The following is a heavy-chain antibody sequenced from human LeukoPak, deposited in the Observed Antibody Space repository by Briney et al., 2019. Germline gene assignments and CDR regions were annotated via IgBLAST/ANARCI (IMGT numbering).Heavy chain of an antibody. CDR3: ARDDYGGYFDY. J-gene: IGHJ4*02. V-gene: IGHV4-59*01. D-gene: IGHD4-23*01. Sequence: SETLSLTCTVSGGSISSYYWSWIRQPPGKGLEWIGYISYSGSTNYNPSLKSRVTISVDASKNQFSLKLSPVTAADTAVYYCARDDYGGYFDYWGQGTLVTVSS. CDR2: ISYSGST. CDR1: GGSISSYY.